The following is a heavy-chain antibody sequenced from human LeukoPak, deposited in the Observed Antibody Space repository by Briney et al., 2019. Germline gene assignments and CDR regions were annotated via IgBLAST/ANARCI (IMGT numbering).Heavy chain of an antibody. D-gene: IGHD5-12*01. Sequence: GASVKVSCKASGGTFSSYAISWVRQAPGQGLEWMGRIIPILGIANYAQKFQGRVTITADKSTSTAYMELSSLRSEDTAVYYCARATRGYSGYDLGYFDLWGRGTLVTVSS. J-gene: IGHJ2*01. CDR3: ARATRGYSGYDLGYFDL. CDR2: IIPILGIA. V-gene: IGHV1-69*04. CDR1: GGTFSSYA.